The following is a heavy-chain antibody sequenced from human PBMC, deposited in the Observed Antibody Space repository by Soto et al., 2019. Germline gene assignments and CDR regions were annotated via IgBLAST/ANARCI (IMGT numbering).Heavy chain of an antibody. Sequence: QVQLVESGGGVVQPGRSLRLSCAASGFTFSSYGMHWVRQAPGKGLEWVAVIWYDGSNKYYADSVKGRFTISRDNSKNTMYLQMNSLRAEDTAVYYCARDTYDSSGYAHPNWFDPWGQGTLVTVSS. CDR3: ARDTYDSSGYAHPNWFDP. V-gene: IGHV3-33*01. CDR2: IWYDGSNK. D-gene: IGHD3-22*01. J-gene: IGHJ5*02. CDR1: GFTFSSYG.